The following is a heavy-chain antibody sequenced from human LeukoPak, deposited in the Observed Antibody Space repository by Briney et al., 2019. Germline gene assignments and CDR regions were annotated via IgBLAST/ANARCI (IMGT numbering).Heavy chain of an antibody. D-gene: IGHD4-17*01. CDR2: INPNSGGT. CDR3: ARSGDYGDLGVWFDP. CDR1: GYTFTGYY. V-gene: IGHV1-2*04. Sequence: ASVKVSCKASGYTFTGYYMHWVRQAPGQGLEWMGWINPNSGGTNYAQKFRGWVTMTRDTSISTAYMELSRLRSDDTAVYYCARSGDYGDLGVWFDPWGQGTLVTVSS. J-gene: IGHJ5*02.